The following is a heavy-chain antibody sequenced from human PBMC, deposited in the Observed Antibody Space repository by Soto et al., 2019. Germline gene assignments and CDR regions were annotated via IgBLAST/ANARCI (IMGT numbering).Heavy chain of an antibody. CDR2: IYSGGST. D-gene: IGHD4-17*01. V-gene: IGHV3-53*01. CDR1: GFTVSSNY. CDR3: ARHIVTVTTTYYYYYMDV. Sequence: PGGSLRLSCAASGFTVSSNYMSWVRQAPGKGLEWVSVIYSGGSTYYADSVKGRFTISRDNSKNTLYLQMNSLRAEDTAMYYCARHIVTVTTTYYYYYMDVWGKGTTVTVSS. J-gene: IGHJ6*03.